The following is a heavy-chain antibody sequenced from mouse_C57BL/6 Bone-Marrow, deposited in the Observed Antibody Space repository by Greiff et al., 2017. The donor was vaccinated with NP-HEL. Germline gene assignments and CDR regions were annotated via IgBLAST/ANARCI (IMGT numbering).Heavy chain of an antibody. CDR2: IDPSDSYT. J-gene: IGHJ2*01. CDR3: ARGLRN. D-gene: IGHD2-4*01. CDR1: GYTFTSYW. Sequence: VQLQQPGAELVRPGTSVKLSCKASGYTFTSYWMHWVKQRPGQGLEWIGVIDPSDSYTNYNQKFKGKATLTVDTSSSTAYMQLNSLTSEDSAVYYCARGLRNWGQGTTLTVSS. V-gene: IGHV1-59*01.